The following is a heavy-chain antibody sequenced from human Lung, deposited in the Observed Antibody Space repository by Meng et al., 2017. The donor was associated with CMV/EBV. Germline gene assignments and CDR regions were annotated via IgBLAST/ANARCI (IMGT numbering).Heavy chain of an antibody. CDR1: GFTFSSYW. CDR2: INSDGSST. V-gene: IGHV3-74*01. Sequence: GESLKISCAASGFTFSSYWMHWVRQVPGKGLVWVARINSDGSSTSYADSVKGRFTISRDNAKNTLYLQMNSLRAEDTAVYYCATELITTAGTRREYSCQGTLVTVSS. CDR3: ATELITTAGTRREY. J-gene: IGHJ4*02. D-gene: IGHD6-13*01.